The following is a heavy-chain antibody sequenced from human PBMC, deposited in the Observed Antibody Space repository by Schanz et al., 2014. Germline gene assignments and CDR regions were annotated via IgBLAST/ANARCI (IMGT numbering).Heavy chain of an antibody. V-gene: IGHV3-33*08. Sequence: QVQLVESGGGVVQPGRSLRLSCAGSGFSFSGFGMHWVRQAPGKGPEWVSAIGGDASRTYYADSVKGRFTISRDNSKSTLYLQMNSLRADDTAVYYCARGVARERYSDWLELDYWGQGTLVTVSS. CDR1: GFSFSGFG. CDR3: ARGVARERYSDWLELDY. J-gene: IGHJ4*02. CDR2: IGGDASRT. D-gene: IGHD3-9*01.